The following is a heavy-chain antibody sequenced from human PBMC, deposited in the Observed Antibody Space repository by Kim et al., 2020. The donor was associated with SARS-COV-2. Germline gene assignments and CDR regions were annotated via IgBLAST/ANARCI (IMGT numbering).Heavy chain of an antibody. V-gene: IGHV4-59*08. D-gene: IGHD3-22*01. Sequence: SETLSLTCTVSGGSISSYYWSWIRQPPGKGLEWIGYIYYSGSTNYNPSLKSRVTISVDTSKNQFSLKLSSVTAADTAVYYCARHGAYDSSGYYGLGYWGQGTLVTVSS. J-gene: IGHJ4*02. CDR1: GGSISSYY. CDR3: ARHGAYDSSGYYGLGY. CDR2: IYYSGST.